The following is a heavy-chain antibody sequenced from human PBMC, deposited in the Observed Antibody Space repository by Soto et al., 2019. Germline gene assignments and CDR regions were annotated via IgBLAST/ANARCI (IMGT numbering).Heavy chain of an antibody. V-gene: IGHV3-48*01. CDR2: ISSSSGTI. CDR3: VKYYGSGRNPMDV. D-gene: IGHD3-10*01. CDR1: GFTFSSYS. J-gene: IGHJ6*03. Sequence: LRLSCAASGFTFSSYSMNWVRQAPGKGLEWVSYISSSSGTIYYADSVKGRFTISRGNAKNSLYLQMNSLRAEDTAVYYCVKYYGSGRNPMDVWGKGTTVTVSS.